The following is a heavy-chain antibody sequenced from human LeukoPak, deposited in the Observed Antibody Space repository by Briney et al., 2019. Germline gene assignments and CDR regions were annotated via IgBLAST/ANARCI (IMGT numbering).Heavy chain of an antibody. CDR3: ARDLTSLGVAPSWFDP. D-gene: IGHD3-16*01. Sequence: ASETLSLTCTVSGGSISSGGYYWSWIRQPPGKGLEWIGYIYHSGSTYYNPSLKSRVTISVDRSKNQFSLKLSSVTAADTAVYYCARDLTSLGVAPSWFDPWGQGTLVSVSS. V-gene: IGHV4-30-2*01. CDR2: IYHSGST. CDR1: GGSISSGGYY. J-gene: IGHJ5*02.